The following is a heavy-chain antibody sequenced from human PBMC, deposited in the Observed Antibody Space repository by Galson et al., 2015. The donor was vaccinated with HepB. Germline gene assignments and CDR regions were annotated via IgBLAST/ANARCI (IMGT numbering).Heavy chain of an antibody. CDR3: ARDIVYYYYMDV. CDR1: GFTFSSYG. Sequence: SLRLSCAASGFTFSSYGMNWVRQAPGKGLEWVAVIWYDGSNKYYADSVKGRFTISRDNSKNTLYLQMNSLRAEDTAVYYCARDIVYYYYMDVWGKGTTVTVSS. V-gene: IGHV3-33*01. J-gene: IGHJ6*03. D-gene: IGHD1-26*01. CDR2: IWYDGSNK.